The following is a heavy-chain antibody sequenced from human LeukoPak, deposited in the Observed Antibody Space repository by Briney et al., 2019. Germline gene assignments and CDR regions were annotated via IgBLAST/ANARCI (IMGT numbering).Heavy chain of an antibody. D-gene: IGHD6-13*01. Sequence: GGSLRLSCAASGFPFSNAWMSWVRQAPGKGLEWVGRIKSKTDAGTTDYAAPVKGRFTISRDDSKNTLYLQMNSLKTEDTAVYYCTTDWSGYSSSWYDYWGQGTLVTVSS. CDR2: IKSKTDAGTT. J-gene: IGHJ5*01. CDR1: GFPFSNAW. CDR3: TTDWSGYSSSWYDY. V-gene: IGHV3-15*01.